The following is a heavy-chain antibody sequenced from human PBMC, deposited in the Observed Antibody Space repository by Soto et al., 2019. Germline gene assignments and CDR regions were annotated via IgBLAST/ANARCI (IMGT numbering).Heavy chain of an antibody. CDR1: GYSFTSHY. J-gene: IGHJ4*02. CDR3: AREYYYGSGPWY. D-gene: IGHD3-10*01. CDR2: IYPGGVNV. V-gene: IGHV1-46*01. Sequence: ASVKVSCKAIGYSFTSHYMHWVRQAPGQGLEWMGTIYPGGVNVAYAQKFEGRVTMTKDTSTSTVYMELNSLTSEDTAVYYCAREYYYGSGPWYWGQGTLVTVSS.